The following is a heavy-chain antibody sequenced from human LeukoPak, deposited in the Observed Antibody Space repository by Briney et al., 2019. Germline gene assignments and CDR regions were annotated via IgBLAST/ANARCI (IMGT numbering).Heavy chain of an antibody. V-gene: IGHV4-34*01. D-gene: IGHD3-10*01. J-gene: IGHJ4*02. Sequence: SETLSLTCAVYGGSFSGYYWSWIRQPPGKGLEWIGEINHSGSTNYNPSLKSRVTISVDTSKNQFSLKLSSVTAADTAVYYCARSYGSGSYAVHWGQGTLVTVSS. CDR1: GGSFSGYY. CDR2: INHSGST. CDR3: ARSYGSGSYAVH.